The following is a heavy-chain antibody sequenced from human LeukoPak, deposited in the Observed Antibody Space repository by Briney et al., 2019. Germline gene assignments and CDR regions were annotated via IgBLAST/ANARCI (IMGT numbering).Heavy chain of an antibody. Sequence: GGSLRLSCSASGFSFSSFEMNWVRQAPGKGLEWLSYISSSGDTTDYADSVKGRFTISRDNADNSLHLQMSSLTAADTAVYYCARSSNALGYYFDYWGQGTLVTVSS. CDR3: ARSSNALGYYFDY. D-gene: IGHD7-27*01. J-gene: IGHJ4*02. CDR2: ISSSGDTT. V-gene: IGHV3-48*03. CDR1: GFSFSSFE.